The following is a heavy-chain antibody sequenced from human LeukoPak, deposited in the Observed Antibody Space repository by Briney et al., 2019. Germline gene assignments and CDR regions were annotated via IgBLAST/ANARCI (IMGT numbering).Heavy chain of an antibody. J-gene: IGHJ5*02. CDR3: ARGGRVAAGNNWFDP. CDR2: LYTSGST. V-gene: IGHV4-4*07. Sequence: SERLSPVCPVDGGSVISYCRGSIRQPAGKGLEWIGRLYTSGSTNYNPSLRSRVTMSVDTSKNQFSLKLSSVTAADTAVDYCARGGRVAAGNNWFDPWGQGTLVTVSS. D-gene: IGHD6-13*01. CDR1: GGSVISYC.